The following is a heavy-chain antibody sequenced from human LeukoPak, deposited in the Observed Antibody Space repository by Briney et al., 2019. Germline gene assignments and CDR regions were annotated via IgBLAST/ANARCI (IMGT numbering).Heavy chain of an antibody. CDR1: GFTFSSYA. J-gene: IGHJ4*02. V-gene: IGHV3-30-3*01. CDR2: ISYDGSNK. D-gene: IGHD3-10*01. Sequence: PGGSLRLSCAASGFTFSSYAMHWVRQAPGKGLEWVAVISYDGSNKFYADSVKGRFTLSRDNSKNTLYLQMNSLRIEDTAVYYCARGGSRYFHNWGQGTLVTVST. CDR3: ARGGSRYFHN.